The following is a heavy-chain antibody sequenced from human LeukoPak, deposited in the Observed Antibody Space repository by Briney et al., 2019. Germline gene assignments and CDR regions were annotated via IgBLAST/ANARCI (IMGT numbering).Heavy chain of an antibody. J-gene: IGHJ4*02. CDR1: GFTFTSYG. V-gene: IGHV3-30*18. CDR3: AKTQPTTQWFGELFDY. CDR2: VSYDGSDT. D-gene: IGHD3-10*01. Sequence: GGSLRLSCAASGFTFTSYGMHWVRQAPGKGLEWAAVVSYDGSDTYYADSVKGRFTISRDNSKNTLYLQMNSLRAEDAALYYCAKTQPTTQWFGELFDYWGQGTLVTVSS.